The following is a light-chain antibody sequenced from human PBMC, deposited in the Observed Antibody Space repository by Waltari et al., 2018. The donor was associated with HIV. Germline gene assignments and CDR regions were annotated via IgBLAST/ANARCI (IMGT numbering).Light chain of an antibody. V-gene: IGLV2-14*01. CDR2: RFH. J-gene: IGLJ2*01. Sequence: QSALTQPASVSGSPGQSITISCAGSDSDIGSYEYVSWYQQHPNKAPKLLIYRFHDRPSGISYRFSGSKIDNTASLTISGLQADDEADYSCACYTNNGGIFGGGTKVTVL. CDR1: DSDIGSYEY. CDR3: ACYTNNGGI.